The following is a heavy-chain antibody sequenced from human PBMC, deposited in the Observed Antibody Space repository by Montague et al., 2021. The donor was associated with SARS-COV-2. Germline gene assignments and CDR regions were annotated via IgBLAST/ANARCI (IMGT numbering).Heavy chain of an antibody. Sequence: TLSLTCTISGDFVSSDGYYWSWLRPHPGKGPEWIGDIYYSGSTHYNPSIKSRVTISVDTSKNQFSLKMSSVTAAATAVYYCARAVMGSVSYYQAAKYGLDVWGQGTTVTVSS. J-gene: IGHJ6*02. D-gene: IGHD3-10*01. V-gene: IGHV4-31*03. CDR3: ARAVMGSVSYYQAAKYGLDV. CDR2: IYYSGST. CDR1: GDFVSSDGYY.